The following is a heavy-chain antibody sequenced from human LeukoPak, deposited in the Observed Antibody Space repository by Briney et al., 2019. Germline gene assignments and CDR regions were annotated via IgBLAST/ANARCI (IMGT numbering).Heavy chain of an antibody. CDR1: GGSISTYY. CDR3: ARDGSGSSGGYFDY. D-gene: IGHD1-26*01. V-gene: IGHV4-4*07. CDR2: MYTSGST. J-gene: IGHJ4*02. Sequence: SETLSLTCTVSGGSISTYYWSWIRQPAGKGLEWIGRMYTSGSTNYNPSLKSRVTMSVDTSKNQFSLKLSSVTAADTAVHYCARDGSGSSGGYFDYWGQGTLVTVSS.